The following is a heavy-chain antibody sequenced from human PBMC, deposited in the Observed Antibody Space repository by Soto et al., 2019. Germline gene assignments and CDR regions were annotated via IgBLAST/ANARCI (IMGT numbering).Heavy chain of an antibody. CDR3: GNGLENHYNYDY. V-gene: IGHV3-23*01. J-gene: IGHJ4*02. CDR2: INSRGDNT. D-gene: IGHD3-16*01. CDR1: GFTFSNHV. Sequence: EVQLLESGGGLVQPWGSLRLSCAASGFTFSNHVMSWVRQAPGKGPEWVSSINSRGDNTYYAGSVRGRFTISRDNSKSTLYLQMNSLRAEDTAVYYCGNGLENHYNYDYWGQGTLVTVSS.